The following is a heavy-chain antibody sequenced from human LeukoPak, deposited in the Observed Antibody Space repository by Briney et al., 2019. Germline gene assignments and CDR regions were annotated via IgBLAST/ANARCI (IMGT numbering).Heavy chain of an antibody. CDR3: AKLSADSGYAVEY. V-gene: IGHV3-30*18. Sequence: GGSLRHSCAASGLTFSRYGMHWVRQALGKGVEWVAVISYVGSNKYYADSVKGGFTISRDNSKNTLYMQMNRVRDEDTGVYYCAKLSADSGYAVEYSGEGNLFTVSS. CDR1: GLTFSRYG. CDR2: ISYVGSNK. D-gene: IGHD5-12*01. J-gene: IGHJ4*02.